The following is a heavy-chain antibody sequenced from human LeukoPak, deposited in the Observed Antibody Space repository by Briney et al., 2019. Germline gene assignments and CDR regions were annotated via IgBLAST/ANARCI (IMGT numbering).Heavy chain of an antibody. J-gene: IGHJ3*02. D-gene: IGHD3-22*01. CDR3: ARSDSSGYIDAFDI. V-gene: IGHV3-30*02. CDR1: GFTFRSYG. CDR2: IWYDEITK. Sequence: GGSLRLSCVASGFTFRSYGIHWVRQAPGKGLEWLAFIWYDEITKNYADSVKGRFTISRDNSKNTLYVQMNSLRPDDTAVYYCARSDSSGYIDAFDIWGQGTMVTVSS.